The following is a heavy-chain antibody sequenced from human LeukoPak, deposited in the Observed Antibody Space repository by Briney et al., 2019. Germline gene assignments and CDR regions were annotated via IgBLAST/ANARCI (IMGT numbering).Heavy chain of an antibody. CDR1: GGSFSGYY. J-gene: IGHJ5*02. CDR2: INHSGST. CDR3: ARDGYSYGLSPPLNWFDP. V-gene: IGHV4-34*01. D-gene: IGHD5-18*01. Sequence: PSETLSLTCAVYGGSFSGYYWSWIRQPPGKGLEWIGEINHSGSTNYNPSLKSRVTISVDTSKNQFSLKLSSVTAADTAVYYCARDGYSYGLSPPLNWFDPWGQGTLVTVSS.